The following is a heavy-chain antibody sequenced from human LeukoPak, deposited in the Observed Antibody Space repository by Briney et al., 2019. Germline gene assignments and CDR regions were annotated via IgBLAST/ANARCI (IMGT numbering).Heavy chain of an antibody. D-gene: IGHD3-3*01. CDR3: ARLPRYDFWS. CDR2: IYYSGST. CDR1: GGSISTNNYY. J-gene: IGHJ4*02. Sequence: SETLSLTCTVSGGSISTNNYYWGWSRQPPGKGLEWIGNIYYSGSTYYNPSLKSRVTISVDTSKKQFSLKLNSVTAADTAVYYCARLPRYDFWSWGQGTLVTVSS. V-gene: IGHV4-39*01.